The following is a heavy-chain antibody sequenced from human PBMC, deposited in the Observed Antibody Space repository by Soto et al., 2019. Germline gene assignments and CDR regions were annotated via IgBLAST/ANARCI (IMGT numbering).Heavy chain of an antibody. V-gene: IGHV5-10-1*01. CDR1: GYSFTSYW. D-gene: IGHD2-15*01. CDR3: ASSAVYCSGGSCYSGYFDY. CDR2: IDPSDSYT. Sequence: GESLKISCKGSGYSFTSYWISWVRQMPGKGLEWMGRIDPSDSYTNYSPSFQGHVTISADKSISTAYLQWSSLKASDTAMYYCASSAVYCSGGSCYSGYFDYWGQGTLDTVSS. J-gene: IGHJ4*02.